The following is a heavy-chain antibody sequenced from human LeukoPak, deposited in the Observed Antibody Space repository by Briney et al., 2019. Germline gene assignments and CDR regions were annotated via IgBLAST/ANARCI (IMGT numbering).Heavy chain of an antibody. J-gene: IGHJ4*02. V-gene: IGHV4-39*01. CDR2: SYYSGST. CDR1: GVPISSSTYY. D-gene: IGHD3-22*01. Sequence: SETLSLTCTVSGVPISSSTYYWGWIRQPPGKGLEWIGSSYYSGSTYYNPSLKSRVTISVDTSKNQFSLKLRSVTAADTAVYYCARRSYYESSGIFDYWGQGTLVTVSS. CDR3: ARRSYYESSGIFDY.